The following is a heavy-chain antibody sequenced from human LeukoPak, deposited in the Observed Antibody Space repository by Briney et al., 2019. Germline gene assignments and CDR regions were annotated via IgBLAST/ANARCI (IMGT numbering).Heavy chain of an antibody. Sequence: GGSLRLSCAASGFTLSSYAMSWVRQAPGKGLEWVSATSSSDAGTYYAESVKGRFTISRDNSKNTLYLQMNSLRAEDTAVYYCARDGYYYDTSGYYEFYYYMDVWGKGTTVTVSS. CDR2: TSSSDAGT. V-gene: IGHV3-23*01. CDR3: ARDGYYYDTSGYYEFYYYMDV. D-gene: IGHD3-22*01. CDR1: GFTLSSYA. J-gene: IGHJ6*03.